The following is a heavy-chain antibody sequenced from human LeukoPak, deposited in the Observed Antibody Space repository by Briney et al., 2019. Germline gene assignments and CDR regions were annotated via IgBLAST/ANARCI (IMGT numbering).Heavy chain of an antibody. Sequence: GGSLRLSRAASGFTFNNAWMNWVRQAPGKGLEWVGRIKSKPDGGTTDYAAPVKGRFTISRDDSKNILYLQMNSLKTEDTAVYYCTTVTPHDIVVVVAATQFDYWGQGTLVTVSS. CDR3: TTVTPHDIVVVVAATQFDY. V-gene: IGHV3-15*01. D-gene: IGHD2-15*01. CDR2: IKSKPDGGTT. J-gene: IGHJ4*02. CDR1: GFTFNNAW.